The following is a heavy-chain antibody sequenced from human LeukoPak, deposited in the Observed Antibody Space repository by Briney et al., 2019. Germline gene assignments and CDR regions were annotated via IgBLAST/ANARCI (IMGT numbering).Heavy chain of an antibody. J-gene: IGHJ5*02. CDR3: AREGEHYYDSGKLWPAWFDL. V-gene: IGHV4-59*01. CDR2: IHYSGST. Sequence: PSETLSLTCTVSGGSISSYYWSWIRQPPGKGLELIGYIHYSGSTYYNPSLKSRVTISVDMSKNQFSLKLTSVTAADTAVYYCAREGEHYYDSGKLWPAWFDLWGQGTLVTISS. D-gene: IGHD3-10*01. CDR1: GGSISSYY.